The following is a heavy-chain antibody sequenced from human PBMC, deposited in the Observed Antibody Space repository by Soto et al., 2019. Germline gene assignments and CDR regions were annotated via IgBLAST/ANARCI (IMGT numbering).Heavy chain of an antibody. J-gene: IGHJ5*02. V-gene: IGHV4-31*03. CDR1: GRSISSGGYY. CDR2: IYYSGST. CDR3: ARGEDGSGSYYNPVSAFDP. Sequence: SETLSLTCTVSGRSISSGGYYWSRIRQHPGQGLEWIGYIYYSGSTYYNPSLKSRVTISVDTSKNQFSLKLSSVTAADTAVYYCARGEDGSGSYYNPVSAFDPWGQGTLVTVSS. D-gene: IGHD3-10*01.